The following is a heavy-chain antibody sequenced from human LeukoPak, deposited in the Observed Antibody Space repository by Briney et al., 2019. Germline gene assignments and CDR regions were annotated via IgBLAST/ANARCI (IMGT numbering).Heavy chain of an antibody. Sequence: SETLSLTCTVSSGSTSDYYWSWIRQPPGKGLEWIGYIYYSGSTNYNPSLKSRVTILVDMSKNQFSLKMSSVTAADTAVYYCARELKVGNTGYYFDYWGQGTLVTVSS. CDR2: IYYSGST. CDR1: SGSTSDYY. CDR3: ARELKVGNTGYYFDY. V-gene: IGHV4-59*01. D-gene: IGHD2/OR15-2a*01. J-gene: IGHJ4*02.